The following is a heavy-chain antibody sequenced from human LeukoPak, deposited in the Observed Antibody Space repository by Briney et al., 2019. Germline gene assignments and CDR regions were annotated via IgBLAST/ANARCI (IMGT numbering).Heavy chain of an antibody. D-gene: IGHD5-18*01. V-gene: IGHV4-34*01. J-gene: IGHJ4*02. CDR3: ARGGYCYGKTFDY. CDR1: GGSFSGYY. Sequence: SETLSLTCAVYGGSFSGYYWSWIRQPPGKGLEWIGEINHSGSTNYNPSLKSRVTISVDTSKSQFSLKLSSVTAADTAVYYCARGGYCYGKTFDYWGQGTLVTVSS. CDR2: INHSGST.